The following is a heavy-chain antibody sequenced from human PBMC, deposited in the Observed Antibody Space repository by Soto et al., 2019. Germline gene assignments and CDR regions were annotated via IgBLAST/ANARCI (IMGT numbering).Heavy chain of an antibody. J-gene: IGHJ4*02. Sequence: QVQLVESGGGVVQPGRSLRLSCVASGFSFSSYGMQWVRQAPGKGLEWVAVISYDGSNKYYGDSVKGRFTISRDNSKNTLYLQMNSLRAEDAAVYYCAKLAANDTFDYWGQGTLVTVSS. CDR2: ISYDGSNK. CDR1: GFSFSSYG. CDR3: AKLAANDTFDY. D-gene: IGHD6-25*01. V-gene: IGHV3-30*18.